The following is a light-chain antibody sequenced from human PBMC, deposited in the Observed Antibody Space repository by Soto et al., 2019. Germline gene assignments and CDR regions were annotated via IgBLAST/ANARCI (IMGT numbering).Light chain of an antibody. CDR3: QQYGSSGT. Sequence: DFQMTQSPSSLSASVGDRVTITCQASQDISNSLTWYQQKPGKAPKLLIYDASNLETGVPSRFSGSGSGTDFTFTISSLQPEDVATYYCQQYGSSGTFGQGTKV. CDR2: DAS. J-gene: IGKJ1*01. CDR1: QDISNS. V-gene: IGKV1-33*01.